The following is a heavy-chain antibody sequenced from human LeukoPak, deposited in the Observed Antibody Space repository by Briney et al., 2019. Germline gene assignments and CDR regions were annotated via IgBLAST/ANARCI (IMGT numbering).Heavy chain of an antibody. CDR1: GGTFSSYA. Sequence: VASVKVSCKASGGTFSSYAISWVRQAPGQGLEWMGGIIPIFGTANYAQKFQGRVTITADNSTSTAYMELSSLRSEDTAVYYCARDSVRGVITYFDYWGQGTLVTVSS. D-gene: IGHD3-10*01. J-gene: IGHJ4*02. V-gene: IGHV1-69*06. CDR3: ARDSVRGVITYFDY. CDR2: IIPIFGTA.